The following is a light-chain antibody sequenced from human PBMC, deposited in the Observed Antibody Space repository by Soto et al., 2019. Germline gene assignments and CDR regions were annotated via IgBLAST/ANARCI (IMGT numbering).Light chain of an antibody. Sequence: EIVLTQSPATLSLSPGERATLSCRASQSVSSYLAWYQQKPGQAPRLLIYDASNRATGIPARFSGSGSGTDFTLPISSLEPEDFSVYYGQQRSNWPPAITFGQGTRLEIK. CDR1: QSVSSY. V-gene: IGKV3-11*01. J-gene: IGKJ5*01. CDR2: DAS. CDR3: QQRSNWPPAIT.